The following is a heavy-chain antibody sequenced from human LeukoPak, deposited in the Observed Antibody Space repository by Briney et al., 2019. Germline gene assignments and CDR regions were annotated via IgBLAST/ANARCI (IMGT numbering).Heavy chain of an antibody. Sequence: SETLSLTCAVYGGSFSGYYWSWIRQPPGKGLEWIGEINHSGSTNYNPSLKSRVTISVDTSKNQFSLKLSSVTAADPAVYCCAGGLVTGWDNWFDPWGQGTLVTVSS. CDR3: AGGLVTGWDNWFDP. V-gene: IGHV4-34*01. CDR2: INHSGST. CDR1: GGSFSGYY. J-gene: IGHJ5*02. D-gene: IGHD6-19*01.